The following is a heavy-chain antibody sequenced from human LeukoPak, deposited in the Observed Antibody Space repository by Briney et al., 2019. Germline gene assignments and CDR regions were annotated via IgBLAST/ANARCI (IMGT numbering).Heavy chain of an antibody. CDR3: ARDVVGATYFDY. V-gene: IGHV3-7*01. Sequence: PGGSLRLSCAASGFTFSSYWMTWVRQTPGKGLEWVANIKQDGIEIYYVDSVKGRFTISRDNAKNSLYLQMNSLRAEDTAVYYCARDVVGATYFDYWGQGTLVTVSS. D-gene: IGHD1-26*01. CDR1: GFTFSSYW. CDR2: IKQDGIEI. J-gene: IGHJ4*02.